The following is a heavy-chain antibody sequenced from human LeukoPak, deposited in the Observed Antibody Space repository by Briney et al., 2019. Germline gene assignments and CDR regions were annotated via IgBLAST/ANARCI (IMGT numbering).Heavy chain of an antibody. CDR3: ARGSQNYYNPFDN. D-gene: IGHD3-10*01. V-gene: IGHV4-4*07. CDR1: GGSISGSISGSY. Sequence: PSETLSLTCTVSGGSISGSISGSYRRRVRQPAGKGLEWIGRIHSSVSTKYNPSLKSRVTMSVDTSKNQLFLRLTSVTAADTALYYCARGSQNYYNPFDNWGQGTLVTVSS. CDR2: IHSSVST. J-gene: IGHJ4*02.